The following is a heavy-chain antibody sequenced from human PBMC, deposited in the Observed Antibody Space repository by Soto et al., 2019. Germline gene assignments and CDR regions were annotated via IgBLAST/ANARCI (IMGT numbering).Heavy chain of an antibody. CDR1: GDSVSSNSAA. Sequence: SQTLSLTCAISGDSVSSNSAAWNWISQSPSRGLEWLGRTYYRSKWYNDYAVSVKSRITINPDTSKNQFSLQLNSVTPEDTAVYYCARDALRGYFDWLSIDPPYSSMDVWGQVTMVTVSS. V-gene: IGHV6-1*01. J-gene: IGHJ6*02. CDR2: TYYRSKWYN. D-gene: IGHD3-9*01. CDR3: ARDALRGYFDWLSIDPPYSSMDV.